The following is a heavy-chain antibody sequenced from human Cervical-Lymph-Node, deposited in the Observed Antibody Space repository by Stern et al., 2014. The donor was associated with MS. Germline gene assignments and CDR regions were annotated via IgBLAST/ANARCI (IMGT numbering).Heavy chain of an antibody. V-gene: IGHV3-7*01. Sequence: EVQLLESGGGLVQPGGSPRLSCAAPRFRFSNYWMRWVRQAPGKGLEGGANGKGYGSEKYYVDSVKGRFTISRDNGKNSLYLQMNSLRAEDTAVYYCARDQGSSGWYGSAFDIWGQGTMVTVSS. CDR1: RFRFSNYW. CDR2: GKGYGSEK. J-gene: IGHJ3*02. D-gene: IGHD6-19*01. CDR3: ARDQGSSGWYGSAFDI.